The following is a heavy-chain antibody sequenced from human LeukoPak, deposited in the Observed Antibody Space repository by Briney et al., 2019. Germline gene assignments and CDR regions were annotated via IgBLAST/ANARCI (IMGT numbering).Heavy chain of an antibody. J-gene: IGHJ4*02. Sequence: GGSLRLSCVTSGYTFYNYGMSWVRQAPGKGLEWVSGLNWNGSTTGYADSVEGRFTISRDNAKSSLYLQMSSLRAEDTALYYCVRNTKDYWGQGTLVTVSS. D-gene: IGHD2-2*01. V-gene: IGHV3-20*04. CDR2: LNWNGSTT. CDR1: GYTFYNYG. CDR3: VRNTKDY.